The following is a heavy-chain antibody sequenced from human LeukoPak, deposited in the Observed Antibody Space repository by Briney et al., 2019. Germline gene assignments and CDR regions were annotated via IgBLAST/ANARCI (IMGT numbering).Heavy chain of an antibody. CDR3: ARVSTQGVPSP. V-gene: IGHV4-59*08. J-gene: IGHJ5*02. Sequence: SETLSLTCTVSGGSISSYYWSWIRQPPGKGLEWIGYIYYSGSTNYNPSLKSRVTISVDTSKNQFSLKLSSVTAADTAVYYCARVSTQGVPSPWGQGILVTVSS. CDR2: IYYSGST. CDR1: GGSISSYY. D-gene: IGHD3-16*01.